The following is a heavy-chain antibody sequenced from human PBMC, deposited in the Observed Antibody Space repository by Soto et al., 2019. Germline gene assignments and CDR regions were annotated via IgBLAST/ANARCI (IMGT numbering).Heavy chain of an antibody. CDR1: GSTSTSYG. CDR2: ISAYNGNT. V-gene: IGHV1-18*01. D-gene: IGHD3-22*01. J-gene: IGHJ6*02. CDR3: ARDTFPIYYDSSGYYAAPSYYYGMDV. Sequence: APVRVSCKALGSTSTSYGISWGRRAPEQGLEGLGWISAYNGNTNYAEKLQGRVNMTTDTSTSTGDMELRSLRSDDTAVYSCARDTFPIYYDSSGYYAAPSYYYGMDVWGQGTTVTVSS.